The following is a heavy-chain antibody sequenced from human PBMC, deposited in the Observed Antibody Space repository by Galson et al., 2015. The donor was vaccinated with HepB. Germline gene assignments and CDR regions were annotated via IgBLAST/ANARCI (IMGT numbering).Heavy chain of an antibody. CDR3: ARDGTDTAMVTSFDY. J-gene: IGHJ4*02. V-gene: IGHV1-18*01. D-gene: IGHD5-18*01. CDR2: ISAYNGNT. CDR1: GYTFTSYG. Sequence: SVKVSCKASGYTFTSYGISWVRQAPGQGLEWMGWISAYNGNTNYAQKLQGRVTMTTDTSTSTAYMELRSLRSDDTAVYYCARDGTDTAMVTSFDYLGQGTLVTVSS.